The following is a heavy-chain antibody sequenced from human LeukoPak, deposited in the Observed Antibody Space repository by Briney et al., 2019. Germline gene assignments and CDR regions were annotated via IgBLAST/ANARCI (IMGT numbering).Heavy chain of an antibody. CDR3: ARRVLDCSSTSCYTGYAFDI. J-gene: IGHJ3*02. Sequence: SETLSLTCAVSGYSISSGYYWGWIRQPPGKGLEWIGSIYHSGSTYYNPSLKRRVTISVDTSKNQFSLKLSSVTAADTAVYYCARRVLDCSSTSCYTGYAFDIWGQGTMVTVSS. CDR2: IYHSGST. V-gene: IGHV4-38-2*01. CDR1: GYSISSGYY. D-gene: IGHD2-2*02.